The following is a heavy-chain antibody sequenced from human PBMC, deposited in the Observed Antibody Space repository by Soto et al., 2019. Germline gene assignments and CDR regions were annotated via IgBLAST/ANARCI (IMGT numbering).Heavy chain of an antibody. J-gene: IGHJ4*02. CDR2: IDPSDSYT. CDR3: ASEITGLGTGPVGDY. Sequence: PGESLKISCKGSGYSFTSYWISWVRQMPGKGLEWMGRIDPSDSYTNYSPSFQGHVTISADKSISSAYLQWSSLKASDTAMYYCASEITGLGTGPVGDYWGQGTLVTGAS. D-gene: IGHD3-16*01. CDR1: GYSFTSYW. V-gene: IGHV5-10-1*01.